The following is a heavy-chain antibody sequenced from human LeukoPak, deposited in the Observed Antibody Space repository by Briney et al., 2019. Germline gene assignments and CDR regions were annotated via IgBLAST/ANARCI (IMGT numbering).Heavy chain of an antibody. J-gene: IGHJ6*03. Sequence: TSVKVSCKASGYTFTGYYMHWVRQAPGQGLEWMGWINPNSGGTNYAQKFQGRVTMTRDTSISTAYMELSRLRSDDTAVYYCARGTRYSSSWYPPAGYMDVWGKGTTVTISS. CDR1: GYTFTGYY. CDR3: ARGTRYSSSWYPPAGYMDV. V-gene: IGHV1-2*02. D-gene: IGHD6-13*01. CDR2: INPNSGGT.